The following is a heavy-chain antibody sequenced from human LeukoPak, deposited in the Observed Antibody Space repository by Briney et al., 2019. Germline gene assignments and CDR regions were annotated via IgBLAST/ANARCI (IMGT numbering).Heavy chain of an antibody. J-gene: IGHJ4*02. D-gene: IGHD3-22*01. CDR2: ISISRRYI. V-gene: IGHV3-21*01. CDR3: ARGGEDYYDSSGYLDY. Sequence: GASLRLSCAASGFTFSSYSMNWVRQAPGKGLEWVSSISISRRYIYYADSVKGRFTISRDNVKNSLYLQMNSLRAEDTAVYYCARGGEDYYDSSGYLDYWRQGSLVTVSS. CDR1: GFTFSSYS.